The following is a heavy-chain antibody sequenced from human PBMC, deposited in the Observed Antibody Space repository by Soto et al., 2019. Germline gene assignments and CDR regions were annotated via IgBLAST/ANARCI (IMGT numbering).Heavy chain of an antibody. CDR1: GFTFSTYA. V-gene: IGHV3-23*01. CDR3: AKNGDFWSWGMDV. J-gene: IGHJ6*02. CDR2: ISSSGDAT. Sequence: GGSLRLSCAAPGFTFSTYAMTWVRQAPGKGLEWVSIISSSGDATYYLDSVKGRFTISRDNSRNTLHLQTNSLRAEDAAVYFCAKNGDFWSWGMDVWGQGTTVTVSS. D-gene: IGHD3-3*01.